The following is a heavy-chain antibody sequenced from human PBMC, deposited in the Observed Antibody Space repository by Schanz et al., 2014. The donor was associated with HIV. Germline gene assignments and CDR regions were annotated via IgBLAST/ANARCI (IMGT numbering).Heavy chain of an antibody. CDR3: ARSPDWAGTDAFDI. V-gene: IGHV3-48*02. CDR2: ISSSSSTI. D-gene: IGHD6-19*01. Sequence: EVQLVESGGGLVQPGGSLRLSCAASGFTFSSYSMNWVRQAPGKGLEWVSYISSSSSTIYSADSVKGRFTISRDNAKNSLYLQMSSLRDEDTAVYYCARSPDWAGTDAFDIWGQGTMVTVSS. CDR1: GFTFSSYS. J-gene: IGHJ3*02.